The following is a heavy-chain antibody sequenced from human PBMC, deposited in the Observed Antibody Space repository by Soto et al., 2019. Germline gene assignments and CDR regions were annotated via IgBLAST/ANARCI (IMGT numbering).Heavy chain of an antibody. CDR1: GGSFSGYY. CDR3: ARGAIAAAGTGHYYYGMDV. V-gene: IGHV4-34*01. CDR2: INHSGST. D-gene: IGHD6-13*01. J-gene: IGHJ6*02. Sequence: SETLSLTCAVYGGSFSGYYWSWIRQPPGKGLEWIGEINHSGSTNYNPSLKSRVTISVDTSKNQFSLKLSSVTAADTAVYYCARGAIAAAGTGHYYYGMDVWGQGTTVTVSS.